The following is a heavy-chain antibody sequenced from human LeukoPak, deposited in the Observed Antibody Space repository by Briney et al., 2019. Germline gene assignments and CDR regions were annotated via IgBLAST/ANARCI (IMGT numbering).Heavy chain of an antibody. J-gene: IGHJ4*02. CDR1: GGTFSRYA. CDR2: IIPIFGTA. D-gene: IGHD6-19*01. V-gene: IGHV1-69*13. Sequence: ASVKVSCKASGGTFSRYAISWVRQAPGQGLEWMGGIIPIFGTANYAQKFQGRVTITADEATSTAYMELSSLRSEDTAVYYCARDRDSSGWYKGPLDYWGQGTLVTVSS. CDR3: ARDRDSSGWYKGPLDY.